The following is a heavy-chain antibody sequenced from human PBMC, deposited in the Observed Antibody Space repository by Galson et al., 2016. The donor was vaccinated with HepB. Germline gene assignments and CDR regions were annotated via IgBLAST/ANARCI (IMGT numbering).Heavy chain of an antibody. CDR3: AKDQDDYVWGSYRFSGFDY. CDR1: GFTFSGYA. CDR2: ISGSGGST. V-gene: IGHV3-23*01. J-gene: IGHJ4*02. D-gene: IGHD3-16*02. Sequence: SLRLSCAASGFTFSGYAMSWVRQAPGKGLEWVSAISGSGGSTYYADSVKGRFTISRDNSKNTLHLKMNSLTAEDTAVYYCAKDQDDYVWGSYRFSGFDYWGQGTLVTVSS.